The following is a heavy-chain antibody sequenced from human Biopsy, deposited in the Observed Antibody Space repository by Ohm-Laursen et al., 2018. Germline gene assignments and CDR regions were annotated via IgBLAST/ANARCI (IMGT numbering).Heavy chain of an antibody. D-gene: IGHD1-26*01. V-gene: IGHV3-21*01. J-gene: IGHJ6*02. CDR2: ISSSGNFM. Sequence: SLGLSCAASGFTFSPYTMTWVRQAPGKGLEWVSSISSSGNFMYYTDSVKGRFTISRDNAKNSLYLQMNSLRAEDTALYYCARIFLVGVTPGYGMDVWGQGTTVTVSS. CDR1: GFTFSPYT. CDR3: ARIFLVGVTPGYGMDV.